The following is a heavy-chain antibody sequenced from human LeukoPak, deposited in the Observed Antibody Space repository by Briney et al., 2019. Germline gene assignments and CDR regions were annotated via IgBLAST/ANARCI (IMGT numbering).Heavy chain of an antibody. J-gene: IGHJ4*02. CDR3: ARGGRGPTTATKLDY. CDR2: IYYSGST. CDR1: VGSISIGGYY. V-gene: IGHV4-31*03. Sequence: SETLSLTCTVSVGSISIGGYYWSWIRQHPGKGLEWIGYIYYSGSTYYNPSLKSRVTISVDTSKTQFSLKLSSVTAADKAVYYCARGGRGPTTATKLDYWGQGTLVTVSS. D-gene: IGHD4-11*01.